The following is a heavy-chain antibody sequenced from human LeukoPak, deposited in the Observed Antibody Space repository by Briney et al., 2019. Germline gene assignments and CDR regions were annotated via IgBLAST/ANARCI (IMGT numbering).Heavy chain of an antibody. CDR1: GFTFSSYG. V-gene: IGHV3-33*01. D-gene: IGHD3-22*01. CDR3: ARGYYYDSSGAFDI. Sequence: GRSLRLSCAASGFTFSSYGMHWVRQAPGKGLEWVAVIWYDGSNKYHADSVKGRFTISRDNSKNTLYLQMNSLRAEDTAVYYCARGYYYDSSGAFDIWGQGTMVTVSS. CDR2: IWYDGSNK. J-gene: IGHJ3*02.